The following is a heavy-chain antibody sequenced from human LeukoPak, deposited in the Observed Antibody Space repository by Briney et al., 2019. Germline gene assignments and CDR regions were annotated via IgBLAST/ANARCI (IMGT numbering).Heavy chain of an antibody. Sequence: GGSLRLSCAASEFTFNRFIMTWVRQAPGKGLEWVSSITSGSSFIHYADSVRGRFTISRDNAKNSLYLQMDSLRAEDTAVYYCARGQYCGGDCLYFDYWGLGTLVTVSS. D-gene: IGHD2-21*01. CDR1: EFTFNRFI. V-gene: IGHV3-21*01. CDR2: ITSGSSFI. CDR3: ARGQYCGGDCLYFDY. J-gene: IGHJ4*02.